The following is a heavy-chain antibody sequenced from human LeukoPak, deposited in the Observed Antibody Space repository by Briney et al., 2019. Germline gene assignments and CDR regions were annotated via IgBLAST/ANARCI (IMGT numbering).Heavy chain of an antibody. V-gene: IGHV4-59*01. J-gene: IGHJ1*01. CDR3: APTPSRITMIVVVTYFQH. CDR1: GGSISSYY. Sequence: SETLSLTCTVSGGSISSYYWSWIRQPPGKGLEWIGYIYYSGSTNYNPSLKSRVTISVDTSKNQFSLKLSSVTAADTAVYYCAPTPSRITMIVVVTYFQHWGQGTLVTVSS. D-gene: IGHD3-22*01. CDR2: IYYSGST.